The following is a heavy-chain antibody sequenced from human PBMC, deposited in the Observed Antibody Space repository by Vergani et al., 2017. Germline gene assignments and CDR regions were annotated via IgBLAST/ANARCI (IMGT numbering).Heavy chain of an antibody. CDR3: ARDAITMVRGGQGAFDI. Sequence: QVQLQESGPGLVKPSQTLSLTCTVSGGSISSGSYYWSWIRQPAGKGLEWIGRIYTSGSTNYNPSLKSRVTISVDTSKNQFSLKLSSVTAADTAVYYCARDAITMVRGGQGAFDIWGQGTMVTVSS. CDR2: IYTSGST. V-gene: IGHV4-61*02. CDR1: GGSISSGSYY. D-gene: IGHD3-10*01. J-gene: IGHJ3*02.